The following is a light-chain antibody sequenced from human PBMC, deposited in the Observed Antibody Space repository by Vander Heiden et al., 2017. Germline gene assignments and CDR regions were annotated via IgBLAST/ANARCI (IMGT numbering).Light chain of an antibody. CDR2: CNS. V-gene: IGLV1-40*01. Sequence: QSVLTQPPSVSGAPGQRVTISCTGGSSNIGAGYDVHWYQQLPGKAPKLLIYCNSKRPSGVPDRFSGSKSGTSASLAINGLQAEDEADYYCQACDSSLNDVVFGGGTKLTVL. CDR1: SSNIGAGYD. CDR3: QACDSSLNDVV. J-gene: IGLJ2*01.